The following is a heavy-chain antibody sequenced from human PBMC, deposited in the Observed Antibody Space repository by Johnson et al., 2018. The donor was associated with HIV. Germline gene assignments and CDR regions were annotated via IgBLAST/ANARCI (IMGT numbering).Heavy chain of an antibody. CDR2: ISSSGSLI. D-gene: IGHD3-16*02. V-gene: IGHV3-48*03. Sequence: VQLVESGGGLVQIGGSLRLSCAASGFTFSSYEMNWVRHAPGKGLEWVSYISSSGSLIHYADSVKGRFTISRDNAKNSVYLQMNSLRAEDTAVYYCARDEYDYVWGSYRPDGFDFWGQGTMVTVSS. CDR3: ARDEYDYVWGSYRPDGFDF. J-gene: IGHJ3*01. CDR1: GFTFSSYE.